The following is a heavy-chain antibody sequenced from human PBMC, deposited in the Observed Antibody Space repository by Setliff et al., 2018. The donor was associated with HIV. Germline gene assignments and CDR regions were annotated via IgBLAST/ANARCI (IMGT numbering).Heavy chain of an antibody. CDR1: GFTFSSYS. Sequence: PGGSLRLSCAASGFTFSSYSMNWVRQAPGKGLEWVSYISSSSSYTHYADSVEGRFTISRDNAKNLLYLQMNSLRAEDTAVYYCARTTVTTHYYYYNMDVWGKGTTVTVSS. CDR2: ISSSSSYT. J-gene: IGHJ6*03. V-gene: IGHV3-21*01. D-gene: IGHD4-4*01. CDR3: ARTTVTTHYYYYNMDV.